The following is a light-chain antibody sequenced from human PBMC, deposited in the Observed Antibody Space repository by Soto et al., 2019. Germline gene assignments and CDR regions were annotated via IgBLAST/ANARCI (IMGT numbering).Light chain of an antibody. V-gene: IGKV3-11*01. CDR2: DAS. CDR1: QSVSSY. J-gene: IGKJ5*01. Sequence: EIVLTQSPATLSLSPGERATLSCRASQSVSSYLAWYQQKPGQAPRLLIYDASNMATGIPARFSGSGSGTDFTITISSLEPEDFAVYYCQQRSNRPSTFGQGTRLEIK. CDR3: QQRSNRPST.